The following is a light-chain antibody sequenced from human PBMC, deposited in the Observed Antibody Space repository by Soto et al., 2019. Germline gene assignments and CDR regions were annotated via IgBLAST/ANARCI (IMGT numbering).Light chain of an antibody. CDR1: QSISSY. CDR3: QHYSSYPYT. J-gene: IGKJ2*01. V-gene: IGKV1-39*01. Sequence: DIQMTQSPSSLSASVGDRVTITCRASQSISSYLNWYQQKPGKAPKLLIYAASSLQSGVPSRFSGSGSGTDFTLTISSLQPEDFATYYCQHYSSYPYTFGQGTSLEI. CDR2: AAS.